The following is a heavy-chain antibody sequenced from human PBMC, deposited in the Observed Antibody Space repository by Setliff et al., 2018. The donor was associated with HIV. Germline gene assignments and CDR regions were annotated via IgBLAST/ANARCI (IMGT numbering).Heavy chain of an antibody. J-gene: IGHJ4*02. D-gene: IGHD3-10*01. CDR3: AKDRDERWFGELLSPFTFDY. CDR1: GFTFGDYA. CDR2: IRDKTSGGTT. Sequence: PGGSLRLSCTGTGFTFGDYATTWFRQAPGKGLEWVGFIRDKTSGGTTDYADSVKGRFTISRDNSKNTLYLQMNSLRAEDTAVYYCAKDRDERWFGELLSPFTFDYWGQGTLVTVSS. V-gene: IGHV3-23*01.